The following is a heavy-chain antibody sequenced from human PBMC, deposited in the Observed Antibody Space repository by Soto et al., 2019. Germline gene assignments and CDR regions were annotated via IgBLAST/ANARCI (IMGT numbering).Heavy chain of an antibody. CDR1: GGSFSGYY. CDR2: INHSGST. V-gene: IGHV4-34*01. J-gene: IGHJ5*02. Sequence: SETLSLTCAVYGGSFSGYYWSWIRQPPGKGLEWIGEINHSGSTNYNPSLKSRVTISVDTSKNQFSLKLSSVTAADTAVYYCASLSRPRLTDNWFDPWGQGTLDTVSS. CDR3: ASLSRPRLTDNWFDP.